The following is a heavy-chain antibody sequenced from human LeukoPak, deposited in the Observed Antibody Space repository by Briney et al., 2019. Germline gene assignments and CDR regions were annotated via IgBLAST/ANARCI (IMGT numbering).Heavy chain of an antibody. CDR1: GFTFSSYA. CDR3: AGNNILTGYYLFDY. Sequence: GGSLRLSCAASGFTFSSYAMSWVRQAPGKGLEWVSYISSSGSTIYYADSVKGRFTISRDNAKNSLYLQMNSLRAEDTAVYYCAGNNILTGYYLFDYWGQGTLVTVSS. CDR2: ISSSGSTI. V-gene: IGHV3-48*04. D-gene: IGHD3-9*01. J-gene: IGHJ4*02.